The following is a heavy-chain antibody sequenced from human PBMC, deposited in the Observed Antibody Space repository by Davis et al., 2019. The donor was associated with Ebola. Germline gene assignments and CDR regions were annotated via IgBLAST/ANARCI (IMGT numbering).Heavy chain of an antibody. J-gene: IGHJ6*02. CDR1: GFTSSSYS. CDR2: LSGGGAGT. V-gene: IGHV3-23*01. D-gene: IGHD4-17*01. CDR3: ARTLTTGDYVYYYDMDV. Sequence: PGGSLRLSCAASGFTSSSYSMSWVRQAPGKGLEWVSTLSGGGAGTYYAASVKGRFTVSRDISKNTLYLQMNSLRAEDTGIYYCARTLTTGDYVYYYDMDVWGQGTTVTVSS.